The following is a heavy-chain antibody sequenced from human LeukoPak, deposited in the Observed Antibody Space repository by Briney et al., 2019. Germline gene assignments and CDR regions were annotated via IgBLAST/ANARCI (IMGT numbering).Heavy chain of an antibody. CDR2: IYPGDSDT. D-gene: IGHD6-6*01. CDR1: GYSFTSYW. Sequence: GESLKISCKGSGYSFTSYWIGWVRQMPGKGLEWMGIIYPGDSDTRYSPSFQGQVTISADKSISTAYLQWSSLKASDTAMYYRATGIAARPSRYYYYYMDVWGKGTTVTVSS. J-gene: IGHJ6*03. CDR3: ATGIAARPSRYYYYYMDV. V-gene: IGHV5-51*01.